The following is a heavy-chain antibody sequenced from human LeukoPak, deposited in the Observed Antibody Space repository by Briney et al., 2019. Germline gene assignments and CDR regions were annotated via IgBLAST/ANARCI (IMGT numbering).Heavy chain of an antibody. J-gene: IGHJ5*02. Sequence: GGSLRLSCAASGFTFSSYGMHWVRQAPGQRLEWMGWINTGNGNTEYSQEFQGRVTITRDTSANTAYMELSSLRSEDMAVYYCARDISVRDAAWWFNPWGQGTLVTVSS. CDR3: ARDISVRDAAWWFNP. CDR1: GFTFSSYG. D-gene: IGHD5-24*01. CDR2: INTGNGNT. V-gene: IGHV1-3*03.